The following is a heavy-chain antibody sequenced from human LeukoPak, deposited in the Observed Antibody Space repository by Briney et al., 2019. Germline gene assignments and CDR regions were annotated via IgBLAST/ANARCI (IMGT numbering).Heavy chain of an antibody. V-gene: IGHV1-2*02. CDR1: GYTFTVYY. CDR3: ARDGGTSRYGQYSYYYGMNV. J-gene: IGHJ6*02. D-gene: IGHD6-13*01. Sequence: ASVKVSCKASGYTFTVYYMHWGRQAPGQGLGWMGWINPNGGGTSYAQKFQGRGTMTRDRSISTAYMELSRLRSDDVAVYYCARDGGTSRYGQYSYYYGMNVWGQGTTVTASS. CDR2: INPNGGGT.